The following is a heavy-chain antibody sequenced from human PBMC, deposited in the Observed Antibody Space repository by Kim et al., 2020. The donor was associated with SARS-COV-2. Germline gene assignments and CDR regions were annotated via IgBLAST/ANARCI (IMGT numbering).Heavy chain of an antibody. CDR2: ISSSSSYI. Sequence: GGSLRLSCAASGFTFSSYSMNWVRQAPGKGLEWVSSISSSSSYIYYADSVKGRFTISRDNAKNSLYLQMNSLRAEDTAVYYCARDCSSTSCYPGNYYYYGMDVWGQGTTVTVSS. V-gene: IGHV3-21*01. D-gene: IGHD2-2*01. CDR3: ARDCSSTSCYPGNYYYYGMDV. CDR1: GFTFSSYS. J-gene: IGHJ6*02.